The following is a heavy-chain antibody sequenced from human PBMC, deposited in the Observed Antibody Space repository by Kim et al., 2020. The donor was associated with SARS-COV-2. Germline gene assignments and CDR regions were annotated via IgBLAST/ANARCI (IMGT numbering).Heavy chain of an antibody. Sequence: GGSLRLSCVASGFTFGSYAMTWVRQAPGKGLEWVSTLDGSGGKTYYADSVKGRFTISRDNSKNTVYLQMDGLRAEDTAVYYCAKVQGGSGWYDVGAFDCWGQGALVTVSP. CDR1: GFTFGSYA. V-gene: IGHV3-23*01. CDR3: AKVQGGSGWYDVGAFDC. D-gene: IGHD6-19*01. CDR2: LDGSGGKT. J-gene: IGHJ4*02.